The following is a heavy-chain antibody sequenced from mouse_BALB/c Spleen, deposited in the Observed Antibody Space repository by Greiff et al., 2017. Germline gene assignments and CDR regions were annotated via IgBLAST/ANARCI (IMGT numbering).Heavy chain of an antibody. CDR1: GYSITSGYY. CDR2: ISYDGSN. Sequence: ESGPGLVKPSQSLSLTCSVTGYSITSGYYWNWIRQFPGNKLEWMGYISYDGSNNYNPSLKNRISITRDTSKNQFFLKLNSVTTEDTATYYCARGRRTGYFDVWGAGTTVTVSS. V-gene: IGHV3-6*02. CDR3: ARGRRTGYFDV. J-gene: IGHJ1*01.